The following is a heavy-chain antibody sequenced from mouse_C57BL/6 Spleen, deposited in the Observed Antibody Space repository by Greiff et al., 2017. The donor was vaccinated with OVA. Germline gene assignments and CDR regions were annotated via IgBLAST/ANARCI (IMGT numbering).Heavy chain of an antibody. Sequence: EVKLVESGGGLVKPGGSLKLSCAASGFTFSDYGMHWVRQAPEKGLEWVAYISSGSSTIYYADTVKGRFTISRDNAKNNLYLQMSHLKSEDTAMYYCARDDYWGQGTTLTVSS. V-gene: IGHV5-17*03. J-gene: IGHJ2*01. CDR3: ARDDY. CDR2: ISSGSSTI. CDR1: GFTFSDYG.